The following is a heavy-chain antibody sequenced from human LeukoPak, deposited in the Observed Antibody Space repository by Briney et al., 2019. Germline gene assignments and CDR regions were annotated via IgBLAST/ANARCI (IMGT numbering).Heavy chain of an antibody. CDR3: AREGWEPYYFDY. Sequence: GGSLRLSCAASGFTFSSYGMHWVRQAPGKGLEWVAVIWYDGSNKYYAGSVKGRFTISRDNAKNSLYLQINSLRAEDTAVYYCAREGWEPYYFDYWGQGTLITVSS. D-gene: IGHD1-26*01. CDR2: IWYDGSNK. J-gene: IGHJ4*02. CDR1: GFTFSSYG. V-gene: IGHV3-33*01.